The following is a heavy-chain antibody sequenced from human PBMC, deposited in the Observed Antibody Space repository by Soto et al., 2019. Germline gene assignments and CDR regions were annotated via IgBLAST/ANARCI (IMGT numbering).Heavy chain of an antibody. V-gene: IGHV3-23*01. CDR1: GFTFENYA. Sequence: LRFSCVASGFTFENYAMSWVRQAPGKGLEWVSAISGSGGTTYYSDSVKGRFTISRDNSKNTVYLQMNDLRVEDAAEYFCAKDSWAIFGVPAGEYYAMDVWGQGTTVTVSS. D-gene: IGHD3-3*01. J-gene: IGHJ6*02. CDR3: AKDSWAIFGVPAGEYYAMDV. CDR2: ISGSGGTT.